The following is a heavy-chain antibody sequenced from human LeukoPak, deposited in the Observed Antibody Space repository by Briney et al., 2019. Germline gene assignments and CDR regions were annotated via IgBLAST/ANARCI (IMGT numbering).Heavy chain of an antibody. V-gene: IGHV1-2*02. CDR2: INPNSGGT. Sequence: ASVKVSCKASGYTFTGYYMHWVRQAPGQGLEWMGWINPNSGGTNYAQKFQGRVTMTRDTSISTAYMELSRLRSDDTAVYYCARDLRSSGWAWGLDYWGQGTLVTVSS. D-gene: IGHD6-19*01. CDR1: GYTFTGYY. J-gene: IGHJ4*02. CDR3: ARDLRSSGWAWGLDY.